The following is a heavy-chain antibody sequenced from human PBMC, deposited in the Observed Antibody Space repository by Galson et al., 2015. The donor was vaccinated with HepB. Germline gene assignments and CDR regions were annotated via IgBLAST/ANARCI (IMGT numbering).Heavy chain of an antibody. J-gene: IGHJ4*02. D-gene: IGHD1-7*01. CDR2: ISAYNGNT. CDR1: GYTFTNYH. Sequence: SVKVSCKASGYTFTNYHIHWVRQAPGQGLEWMGWISAYNGNTNYAQKLQGRVTMTTDTSTSTAYMELRSLRSDDTAVYYCARDGVGTQFDYWGQGTLVTVSS. CDR3: ARDGVGTQFDY. V-gene: IGHV1-18*04.